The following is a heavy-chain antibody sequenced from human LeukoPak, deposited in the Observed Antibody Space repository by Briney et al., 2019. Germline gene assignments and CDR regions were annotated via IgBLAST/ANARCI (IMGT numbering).Heavy chain of an antibody. J-gene: IGHJ6*02. D-gene: IGHD2-21*02. V-gene: IGHV1-24*01. CDR2: FNHEDGET. CDR3: ATMAVVTAIPNYYYGMDV. CDR1: GYTLTELS. Sequence: GASATVSCKLSGYTLTELSMHWVRQAAGKGLEWMGGFNHEDGETIYAQKFQGRVTMTEDTSTATAYMELSSLRSEDTALYYCATMAVVTAIPNYYYGMDVWGQGTTVTVSS.